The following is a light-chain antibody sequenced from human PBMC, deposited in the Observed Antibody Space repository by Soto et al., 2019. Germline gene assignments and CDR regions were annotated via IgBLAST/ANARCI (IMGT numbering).Light chain of an antibody. CDR2: EVS. CDR3: SANMSRSTVV. J-gene: IGLJ3*02. Sequence: QSALTQPASVSGSPGQSITISCTGTSSDVGAYNYVSWYQQHPGKAPKLILYEVSDRPSGVSNRFSGSKSGNTASLTISGLEAEDEADYWCSANMSRSTVVFGGGTKLTVL. CDR1: SSDVGAYNY. V-gene: IGLV2-14*01.